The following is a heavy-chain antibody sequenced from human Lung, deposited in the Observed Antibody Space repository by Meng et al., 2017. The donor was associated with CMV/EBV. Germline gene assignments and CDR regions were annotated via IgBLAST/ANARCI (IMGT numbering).Heavy chain of an antibody. D-gene: IGHD3-3*01. J-gene: IGHJ4*02. CDR2: ISDDGTSQ. CDR1: GFTFNFYP. V-gene: IGHV3-30-3*01. Sequence: GGSXRLXXAASGFTFNFYPLHWVRQAPGRGLGWVAVISDDGTSQYYADSVKGRFTISRDSLKNTLYLQMNGLRPDDTAVYYCARAISITVFGVALDYWGRGXLVTVSS. CDR3: ARAISITVFGVALDY.